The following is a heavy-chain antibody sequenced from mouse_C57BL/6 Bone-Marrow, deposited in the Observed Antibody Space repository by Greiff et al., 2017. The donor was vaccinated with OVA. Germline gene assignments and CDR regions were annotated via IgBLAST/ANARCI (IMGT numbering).Heavy chain of an antibody. CDR2: ISNGGGST. CDR3: ASDDGYYAMDY. J-gene: IGHJ4*01. D-gene: IGHD2-3*01. V-gene: IGHV5-12*01. Sequence: EVKVEEPGGGLVQPGGSLKLSCAASGFTFSDYYMYWVRQTPEKRLEWVAYISNGGGSTYYPDTVKGRFTISRDNAKNTLYLQMSRLKSEDTAMYYCASDDGYYAMDYWGQGTSVTVSS. CDR1: GFTFSDYY.